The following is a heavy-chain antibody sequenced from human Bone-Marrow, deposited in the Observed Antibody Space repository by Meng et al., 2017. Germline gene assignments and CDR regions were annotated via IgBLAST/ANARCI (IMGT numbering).Heavy chain of an antibody. V-gene: IGHV3-21*01. J-gene: IGHJ6*02. D-gene: IGHD1-26*01. CDR1: GFTFSSYS. Sequence: ESLKISCAASGFTFSSYSMNWVRQAPGKGLEWVSSISSSSSYIYYADSVKGRFTISRDNAKNSLYLQMNSLRAEDTAVYYCARARSTYYYYGMDVWGQGTTVTVSS. CDR3: ARARSTYYYYGMDV. CDR2: ISSSSSYI.